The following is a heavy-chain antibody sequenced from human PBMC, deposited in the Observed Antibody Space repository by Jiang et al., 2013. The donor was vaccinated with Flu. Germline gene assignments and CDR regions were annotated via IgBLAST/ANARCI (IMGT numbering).Heavy chain of an antibody. CDR3: ARGLALPGAYFDY. J-gene: IGHJ4*02. D-gene: IGHD6-19*01. Sequence: PGLVKPSETLSLTCTVSGGSISSYYWSWIRQSPGKGLEWIGYIYYSGSTNYNPSLKSRVTISVDTSKNQFSLKLSSVTAADTAVYYCARGLALPGAYFDYWGQGTLVTVSS. CDR1: GGSISSYY. CDR2: IYYSGST. V-gene: IGHV4-59*01.